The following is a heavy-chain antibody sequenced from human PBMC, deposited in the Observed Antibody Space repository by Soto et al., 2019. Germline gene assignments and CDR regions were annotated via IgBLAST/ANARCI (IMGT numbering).Heavy chain of an antibody. J-gene: IGHJ4*02. CDR1: GGSISNYY. Sequence: QVQLQESGPGLVKPSETLSLTCTVSGGSISNYYWSWIRQPPGKGLEWIGYIYYSGSTNYNPSLXGXVXIPXDTSKNQFSPKLSSVTAADTAVYYCARRYAGNFDYWGQGTLVTVSS. CDR2: IYYSGST. CDR3: ARRYAGNFDY. D-gene: IGHD2-8*01. V-gene: IGHV4-59*01.